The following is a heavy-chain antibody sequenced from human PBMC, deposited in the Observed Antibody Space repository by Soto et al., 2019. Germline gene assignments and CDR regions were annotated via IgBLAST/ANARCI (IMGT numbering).Heavy chain of an antibody. Sequence: QVQLQESGPGLVKPSETLSLTCTVSGASIRNHYWSCIRQPPGKGLEWIGYIYHSGSTSSNPSLKSRVTMSVDTSKSEVCLMLTSVTPADTAVYYCARDDRLKWFGSPAATAFDGWGQGTVVTVSS. V-gene: IGHV4-59*11. D-gene: IGHD3-10*01. CDR1: GASIRNHY. CDR2: IYHSGST. J-gene: IGHJ3*01. CDR3: ARDDRLKWFGSPAATAFDG.